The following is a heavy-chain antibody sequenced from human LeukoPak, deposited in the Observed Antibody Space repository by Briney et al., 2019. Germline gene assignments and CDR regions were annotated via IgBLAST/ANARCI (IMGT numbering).Heavy chain of an antibody. CDR1: GVTFSSYY. D-gene: IGHD6-13*01. CDR3: ARDLGYVDY. J-gene: IGHJ4*02. CDR2: ISSSSSPI. V-gene: IGHV3-48*02. Sequence: GGSLRLSCAASGVTFSSYYVSWVREAPGPGLEGVSYISSSSSPIYHAHSVQGRFTISRDNAKNSLYLQMNGLRDDDTAVYYCARDLGYVDYWGQGTLVTVSS.